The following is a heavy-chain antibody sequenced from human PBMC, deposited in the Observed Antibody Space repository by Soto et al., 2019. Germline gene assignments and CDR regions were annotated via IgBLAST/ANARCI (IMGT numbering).Heavy chain of an antibody. CDR1: GFTFSSYG. V-gene: IGHV3-33*01. J-gene: IGHJ4*02. CDR3: ARDSSGAGFDY. CDR2: IWYDGSNK. D-gene: IGHD4-17*01. Sequence: PGGSLRLSCAASGFTFSSYGMHWVRQAPGKGLEWVAVIWYDGSNKYYADSAKGRFTISRDNSKNTLYLQMNSLRAEDTAVYYCARDSSGAGFDYWGQGTLVTVSS.